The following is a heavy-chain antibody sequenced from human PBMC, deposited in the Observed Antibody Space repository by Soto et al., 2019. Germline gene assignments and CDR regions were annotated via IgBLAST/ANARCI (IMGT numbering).Heavy chain of an antibody. CDR2: ISYDGSNK. CDR3: AKDEEGAEDY. J-gene: IGHJ4*02. CDR1: GFTFSSYG. D-gene: IGHD1-26*01. V-gene: IGHV3-30*18. Sequence: ESGGGVVQPGRSLRLSCAASGFTFSSYGMHWVRQAPGKGLEWVAVISYDGSNKYYADSVKGRFTISRDNSKNTLYLQMNSLRAEDTAVYYCAKDEEGAEDYWGQGTLVTVSS.